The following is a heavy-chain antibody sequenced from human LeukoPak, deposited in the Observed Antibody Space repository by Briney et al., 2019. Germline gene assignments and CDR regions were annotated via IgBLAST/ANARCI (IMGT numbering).Heavy chain of an antibody. CDR3: AKDMGRWFGELTCFDY. D-gene: IGHD3-10*01. V-gene: IGHV3-23*01. CDR1: GFTFSSYA. Sequence: GGSLRLSCAASGFTFSSYAMSWVRQAPGKGLEWVSAISGSGGSTYYADSVKGRFTISRDNSKNTLYLQMNSLRAEDTAVYYCAKDMGRWFGELTCFDYWGQGTLVTVSS. J-gene: IGHJ4*02. CDR2: ISGSGGST.